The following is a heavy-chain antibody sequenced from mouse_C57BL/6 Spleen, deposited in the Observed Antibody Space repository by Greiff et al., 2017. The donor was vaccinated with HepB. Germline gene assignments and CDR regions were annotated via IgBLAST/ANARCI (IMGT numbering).Heavy chain of an antibody. V-gene: IGHV1-52*01. D-gene: IGHD1-1*01. CDR2: IDPSDSET. J-gene: IGHJ4*01. CDR3: ARGGSIYAMDY. Sequence: QVQLQQPGAELVRPGSSVKLSCKASGYTFTSYWMHWVKQRPIQGLEWIGNIDPSDSETHYNQKFKDKATLTVDKSSSTAYMQLSSLTSEDSAVYYCARGGSIYAMDYWGQGTSVTVSS. CDR1: GYTFTSYW.